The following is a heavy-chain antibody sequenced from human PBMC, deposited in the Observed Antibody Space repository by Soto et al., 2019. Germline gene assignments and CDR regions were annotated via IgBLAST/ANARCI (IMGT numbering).Heavy chain of an antibody. V-gene: IGHV3-73*01. J-gene: IGHJ6*02. CDR3: TRHLMDV. CDR1: GFTFSDSA. Sequence: EVQLVESGGGLVQPGGSLKLSCAASGFTFSDSARHWVRQASGKGLEWVGHIRSIANNYATAYASSVKGRFTISRDDSKNTAYLQMNSLKTEDAAVYYCTRHLMDVWDQGTTVTVSS. CDR2: IRSIANNYAT.